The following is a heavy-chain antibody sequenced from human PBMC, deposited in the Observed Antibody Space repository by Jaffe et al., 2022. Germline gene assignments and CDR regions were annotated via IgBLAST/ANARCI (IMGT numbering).Heavy chain of an antibody. V-gene: IGHV3-49*04. J-gene: IGHJ4*02. D-gene: IGHD6-19*01. CDR2: IRSKAYGGTT. Sequence: EVQLVESGGGLVQPGRSLRLSCTASGFTFGDYAMSWVRQAPGKGLEWVGFIRSKAYGGTTEYAASVKGRFTISRDDSKSIAYLQMNSLKTEDTAVYYCTRPGTSGIAVDYFDYWGQGTLVTVSS. CDR1: GFTFGDYA. CDR3: TRPGTSGIAVDYFDY.